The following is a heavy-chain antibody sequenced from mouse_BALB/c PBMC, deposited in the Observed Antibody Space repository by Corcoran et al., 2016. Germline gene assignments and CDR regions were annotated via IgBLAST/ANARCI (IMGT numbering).Heavy chain of an antibody. CDR3: AREGFAY. CDR2: INTYTGEP. CDR1: GYTFTNYG. V-gene: IGHV9-3-1*01. Sequence: QIQLVQYGPELKQPGETVKITCKASGYTFTNYGMNWVQQAPGKGLKWMGWINTYTGEPTYADDFKGRFAFSLETTASTAYLQINNLKNEDTATYFCAREGFAYWGQGTLVTVSA. J-gene: IGHJ3*01.